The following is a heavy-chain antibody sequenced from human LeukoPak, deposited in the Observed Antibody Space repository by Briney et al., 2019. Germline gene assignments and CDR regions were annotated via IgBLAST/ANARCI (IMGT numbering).Heavy chain of an antibody. J-gene: IGHJ6*03. CDR1: GFTFSSYS. D-gene: IGHD6-19*01. CDR3: ARSQWPKGDYYYYYMDV. CDR2: ISSSSSYI. V-gene: IGHV3-21*01. Sequence: KPGGSLRLSCAASGFTFSSYSMNWVRQAPGKGLEWVSSISSSSSYIYYADSVKGRFTISRDNAKNSLYLQMNSLRAEDTAVYYCARSQWPKGDYYYYYMDVWGKGTTVTVSS.